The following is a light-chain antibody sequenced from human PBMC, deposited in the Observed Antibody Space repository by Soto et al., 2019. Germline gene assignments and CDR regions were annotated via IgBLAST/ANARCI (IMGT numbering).Light chain of an antibody. CDR3: QRTYNAPFT. CDR2: AAS. Sequence: DIQMTQSPSSLSAFVGDTVTITCRATDSIDRYLNWYQQKPGQAPRVLITAASTLQSGVPSRFSGSGSGTDFTLTIKNLQPEDFATYYGQRTYNAPFTFGPGTKVAIK. V-gene: IGKV1-39*01. CDR1: DSIDRY. J-gene: IGKJ3*01.